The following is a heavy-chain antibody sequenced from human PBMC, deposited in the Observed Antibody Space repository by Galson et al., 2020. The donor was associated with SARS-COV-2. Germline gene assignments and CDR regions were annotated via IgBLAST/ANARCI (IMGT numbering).Heavy chain of an antibody. J-gene: IGHJ6*02. CDR3: ATEEVNGGKGYYYYYGMDV. D-gene: IGHD2-15*01. V-gene: IGHV4-39*01. CDR2: IYYSGST. CDR1: GGSISSSSYY. Sequence: SETLSLTCTVSGGSISSSSYYWGWIRQPPGKGLEWIGSIYYSGSTYYNPSLKSRVTISVDTSKNQFSLKLSSVTAADTAVYYCATEEVNGGKGYYYYYGMDVWGQGTTVTVSS.